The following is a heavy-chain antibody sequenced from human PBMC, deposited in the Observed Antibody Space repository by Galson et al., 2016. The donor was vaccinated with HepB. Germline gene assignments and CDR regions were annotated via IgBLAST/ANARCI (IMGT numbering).Heavy chain of an antibody. V-gene: IGHV4-59*11. CDR1: GASISNHY. Sequence: ETLSLTCPVSGASISNHYWTWIRQPPGKGLEWIGYFFHSGSTSYNPSLKGRVTMSLESSKNTLSLQVTSVTAADTAVYYCARTEGNSWLYYYYCLDVWGQGTTVTVSS. D-gene: IGHD1-14*01. CDR3: ARTEGNSWLYYYYCLDV. J-gene: IGHJ6*02. CDR2: FFHSGST.